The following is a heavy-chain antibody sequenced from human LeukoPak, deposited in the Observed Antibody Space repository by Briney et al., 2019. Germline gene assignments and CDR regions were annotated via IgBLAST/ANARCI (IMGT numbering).Heavy chain of an antibody. CDR2: IEPDGSEK. Sequence: GGSLRLSCAAAGLTFSGYWMNWVRHAPGKGLEWVANIEPDGSEKYYVDSVKGRFTISRDNAKNSLYLQMNSLRAEDTAVYYCASRSARVRGVIIGFAFDIWGQGTMVTVSS. V-gene: IGHV3-7*02. D-gene: IGHD3-10*01. CDR3: ASRSARVRGVIIGFAFDI. J-gene: IGHJ3*02. CDR1: GLTFSGYW.